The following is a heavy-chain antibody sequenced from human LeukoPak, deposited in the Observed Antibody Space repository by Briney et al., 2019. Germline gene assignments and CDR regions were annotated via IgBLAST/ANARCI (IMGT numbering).Heavy chain of an antibody. V-gene: IGHV3-30-3*01. J-gene: IGHJ6*02. CDR1: GFTFSSYA. D-gene: IGHD3-3*01. Sequence: GGSLRLSCAAPGFTFSSYAMHWVRQAPGKGLEWVAVISYDGSNKYYADSVKGRFTISRDNSKNTLYLQMNSLRAEDTAVYYCARVGRSGYYQGTYYYYGMDVWGQGTTVTVSS. CDR3: ARVGRSGYYQGTYYYYGMDV. CDR2: ISYDGSNK.